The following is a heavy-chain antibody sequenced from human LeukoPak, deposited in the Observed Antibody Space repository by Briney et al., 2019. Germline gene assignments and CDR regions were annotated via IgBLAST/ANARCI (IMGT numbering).Heavy chain of an antibody. Sequence: PGGSLRLSCAASGFPFSTYSMNWVRLAPGKGLEWVSFISNTSGTIYYADSVKGRFTISRDNAKNSLYLQMNSLRAEDTAVYYCASGRTVYCYYMDVWGKGTTVTVSS. CDR3: ASGRTVYCYYMDV. CDR2: ISNTSGTI. D-gene: IGHD2-8*01. J-gene: IGHJ6*03. CDR1: GFPFSTYS. V-gene: IGHV3-48*01.